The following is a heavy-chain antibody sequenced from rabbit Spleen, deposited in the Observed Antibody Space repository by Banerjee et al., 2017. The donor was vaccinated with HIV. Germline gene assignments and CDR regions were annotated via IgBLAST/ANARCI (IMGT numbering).Heavy chain of an antibody. D-gene: IGHD1-1*01. V-gene: IGHV1S45*01. CDR2: IKTGSSGNT. Sequence: QEQLEESGGGLVKPGASLTLTCTASEFSFSENVYMCWVRQAPGKGLEWIGCIKTGSSGNTYYASWAKGRFTFSKTSSTTVTLQMTSLTAADTATYFCARDLPDIIGWNFGFWGQGTLVTVS. CDR1: EFSFSENVY. J-gene: IGHJ3*01. CDR3: ARDLPDIIGWNFGF.